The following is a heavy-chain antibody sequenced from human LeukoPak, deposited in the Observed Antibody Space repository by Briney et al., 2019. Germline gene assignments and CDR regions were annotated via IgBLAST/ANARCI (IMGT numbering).Heavy chain of an antibody. D-gene: IGHD2-21*02. CDR2: ISYDGSNK. CDR3: ARPYCGGDCFAFDY. J-gene: IGHJ4*02. CDR1: GFTFSSYA. V-gene: IGHV3-30-3*01. Sequence: SGGSLRLSCAASGFTFSSYAMHWVRQAPGKGLEWVAVISYDGSNKYYADSVKGRFTISRDNSKNTLYLQMNSLRAEDTAVYYCARPYCGGDCFAFDYGGQGTLVTVSS.